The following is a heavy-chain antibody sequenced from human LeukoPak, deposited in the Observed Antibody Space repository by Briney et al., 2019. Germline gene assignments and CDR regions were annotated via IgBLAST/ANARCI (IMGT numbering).Heavy chain of an antibody. V-gene: IGHV3-23*01. CDR2: ISGSTGNT. CDR3: AKGRGSIAFGFDY. D-gene: IGHD3-10*01. J-gene: IGHJ4*02. Sequence: GGSLRLSCAASGFTFSSYAMSWVRQASGKGLEWVSSISGSTGNTYYADSVKGRFTISRDTSKNTLYLQMNSLRAEDTAVYYCAKGRGSIAFGFDYWGQGTLVTVSS. CDR1: GFTFSSYA.